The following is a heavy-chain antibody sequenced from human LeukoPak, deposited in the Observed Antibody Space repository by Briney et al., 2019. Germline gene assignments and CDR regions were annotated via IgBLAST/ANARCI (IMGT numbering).Heavy chain of an antibody. CDR3: ARAFIAARRETLPE. V-gene: IGHV1-8*03. J-gene: IGHJ4*02. Sequence: ASVKVSCKASGYTFTSYDINWVRQATGQGLEWMGWMNPNSGNTGYAQKFQGRVTITRNTSISTAYMELSSLRSEDTAVYYCARAFIAARRETLPEWGQGTLVTVSS. CDR1: GYTFTSYD. CDR2: MNPNSGNT. D-gene: IGHD6-6*01.